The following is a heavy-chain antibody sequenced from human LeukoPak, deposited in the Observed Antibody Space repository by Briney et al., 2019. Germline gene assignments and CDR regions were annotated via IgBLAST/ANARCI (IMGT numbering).Heavy chain of an antibody. V-gene: IGHV4-59*01. CDR1: GGSISGFY. CDR3: TRAYGSESFLTY. CDR2: IYYSGST. J-gene: IGHJ4*02. D-gene: IGHD3-10*01. Sequence: SETLPLTCTVSGGSISGFYWSWIRQPPRKGLEWIGHIYYSGSTNYNPSLKSRVTISVDTSKNQFSLKLSSVTAADTAVYYCTRAYGSESFLTYWGQGLPITVSS.